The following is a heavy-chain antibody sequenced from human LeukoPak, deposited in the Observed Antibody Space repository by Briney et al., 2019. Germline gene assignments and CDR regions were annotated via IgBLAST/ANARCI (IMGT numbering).Heavy chain of an antibody. J-gene: IGHJ6*03. CDR1: GFTISTNY. CDR2: LYSGGDI. V-gene: IGHV3-53*01. Sequence: PGGSLRLSCEVSGFTISTNYMSWIRQAPGKGLEWVSILYSGGDIYYADSVKGRFTISRDNSRNTLYLQMNSLRAEDTAVYYCARVYYYYMDVWGKGTTVTISS. CDR3: ARVYYYYMDV.